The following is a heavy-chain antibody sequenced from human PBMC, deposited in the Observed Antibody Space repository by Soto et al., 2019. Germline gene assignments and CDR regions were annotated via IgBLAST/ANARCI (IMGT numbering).Heavy chain of an antibody. CDR3: ANAVGGTSLDYFDF. V-gene: IGHV5-51*01. Sequence: GESLKISCKGSGYSFTTFWIGWVRQMPGEGLEWMGIIHPSDSDTRYSQSFEGQVTMSVDRSISTVYLQWSSLKASDTATYYCANAVGGTSLDYFDFWGQGTPVTVSS. J-gene: IGHJ4*02. CDR1: GYSFTTFW. D-gene: IGHD1-7*01. CDR2: IHPSDSDT.